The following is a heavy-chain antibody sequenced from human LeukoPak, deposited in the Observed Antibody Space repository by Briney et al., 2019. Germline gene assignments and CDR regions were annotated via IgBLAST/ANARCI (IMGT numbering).Heavy chain of an antibody. CDR2: VNHSVYT. J-gene: IGHJ4*02. CDR1: GVSFCTYY. CDR3: ARQLYGSDY. D-gene: IGHD3-10*01. Sequence: SETLSLTCDVSGVSFCTYYWSWIRQSPEKGLEWIGEVNHSVYTNYNPSLKGRVTISVDTPKNQSSLKLSSMTAADTAVYYSARQLYGSDYWGQGTLVTVSS. V-gene: IGHV4-34*01.